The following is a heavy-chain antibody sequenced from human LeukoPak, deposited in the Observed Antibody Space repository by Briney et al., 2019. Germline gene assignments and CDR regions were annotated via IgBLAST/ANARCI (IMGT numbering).Heavy chain of an antibody. CDR1: GDSISAYY. CDR2: IHYSVST. J-gene: IGHJ4*02. V-gene: IGHV4-59*01. D-gene: IGHD3-9*01. Sequence: SETLSLTCTVSGDSISAYYWSWIRQPPGEGLEWIGYIHYSVSTSYNPSLKSRVTISVDTSKNLFSLRLNSVTAADTAVYYCARSLMYYDFLTGYSPQNFDYWGQGTLVTVSS. CDR3: ARSLMYYDFLTGYSPQNFDY.